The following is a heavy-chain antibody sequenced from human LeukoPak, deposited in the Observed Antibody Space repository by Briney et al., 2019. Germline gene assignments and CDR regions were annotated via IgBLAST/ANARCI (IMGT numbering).Heavy chain of an antibody. D-gene: IGHD1-26*01. V-gene: IGHV3-30*02. Sequence: PGGSLRLSCAASGFTFSSYGMHWVRQAPGKGLEWVAFIRSDGSNKYYADSVKGRFTISRDNSKNTLYLQMNSLRAEDTAVYYCAAEEGYLTSSGNYKGVDYWGQGTLVTVSS. CDR1: GFTFSSYG. CDR2: IRSDGSNK. CDR3: AAEEGYLTSSGNYKGVDY. J-gene: IGHJ4*02.